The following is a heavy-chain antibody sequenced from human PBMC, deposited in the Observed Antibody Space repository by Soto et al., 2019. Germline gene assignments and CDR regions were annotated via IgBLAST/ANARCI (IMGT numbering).Heavy chain of an antibody. Sequence: QITLKESGPPLVKPTQTLTLTCTFSGFSLSTSGVGVGWIRQPPGKALEWLALIYWDDDKRYSPSLKSRLTITKDPSKNQVVLTMTNMDPVDTATYYCARQDSSGYGGPFDYWGQGTLVTVSS. D-gene: IGHD3-22*01. J-gene: IGHJ4*02. CDR3: ARQDSSGYGGPFDY. CDR1: GFSLSTSGVG. CDR2: IYWDDDK. V-gene: IGHV2-5*02.